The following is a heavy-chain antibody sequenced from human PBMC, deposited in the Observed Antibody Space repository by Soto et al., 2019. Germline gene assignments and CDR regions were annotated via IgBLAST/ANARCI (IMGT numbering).Heavy chain of an antibody. CDR2: IYYSGST. D-gene: IGHD5-12*01. V-gene: IGHV4-39*01. Sequence: SDTLSLTCTVSGGSISSISYYWGWIRNPAGKGLEWIGSIYYSGSTYYNPSLKSRVTISVDTSKNQFSLKLSSVTAADTAVYYCARHAEVATIFGVFDYWGQVTLVTVS. CDR1: GGSISSISYY. CDR3: ARHAEVATIFGVFDY. J-gene: IGHJ4*02.